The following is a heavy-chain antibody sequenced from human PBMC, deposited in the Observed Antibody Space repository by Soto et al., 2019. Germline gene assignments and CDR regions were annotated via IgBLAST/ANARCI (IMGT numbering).Heavy chain of an antibody. CDR3: ARVGVGATRVVGYYFDY. CDR2: IYYSGST. D-gene: IGHD1-26*01. J-gene: IGHJ4*02. CDR1: GGSISSGGYY. V-gene: IGHV4-31*03. Sequence: SETLSLTCTVSGGSISSGGYYWSWIRQHPGKGLEWIGYIYYSGSTYYNPSLKSRVTISVDTSKNQFSLKLSSVTAADTAVYYCARVGVGATRVVGYYFDYWGQGTLVTVSS.